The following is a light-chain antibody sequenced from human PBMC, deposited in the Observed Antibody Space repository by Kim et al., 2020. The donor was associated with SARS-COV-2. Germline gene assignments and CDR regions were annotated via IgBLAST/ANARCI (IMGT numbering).Light chain of an antibody. Sequence: SYELTQPPSVSVSPGQTARITCSGDALPKQYAYWYQQKPGQAPVLVIYKDSERPSGIPERFSGSSSGTTVTLTMSGVQAEDEADYYCQSADSSGTWVFGG. CDR1: ALPKQY. V-gene: IGLV3-25*03. J-gene: IGLJ3*02. CDR3: QSADSSGTWV. CDR2: KDS.